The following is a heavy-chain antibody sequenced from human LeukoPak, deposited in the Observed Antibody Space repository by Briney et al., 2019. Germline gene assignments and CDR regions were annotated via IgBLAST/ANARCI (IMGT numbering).Heavy chain of an antibody. Sequence: PGGSLRLSCAASRFNVNNYWMHWVRQAPGKGLVWVSRINEDERVTSYAGSVRGRFTISRDSVENTLHLQMNSLRAEDTAVYYCVKDFGGNSDYWGQGTLVTVSS. V-gene: IGHV3-74*01. CDR2: INEDERVT. J-gene: IGHJ4*02. CDR1: RFNVNNYW. D-gene: IGHD4-23*01. CDR3: VKDFGGNSDY.